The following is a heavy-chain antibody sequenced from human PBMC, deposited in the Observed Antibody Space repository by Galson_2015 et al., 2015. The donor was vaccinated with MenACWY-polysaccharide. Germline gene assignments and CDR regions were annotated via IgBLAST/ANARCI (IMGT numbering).Heavy chain of an antibody. CDR2: ISDGGGRT. CDR1: GFTFSSYG. CDR3: VRGLSGDY. J-gene: IGHJ4*02. D-gene: IGHD3-10*01. Sequence: PLRLSCGASGFTFSSYGMSWVRQAPGKGLEWVSGISDGGGRTYYAGSVKGRFTISRDSSKNTLYLQMNSLRAEDTATYYCVRGLSGDYWGQGTLVTVSS. V-gene: IGHV3-23*01.